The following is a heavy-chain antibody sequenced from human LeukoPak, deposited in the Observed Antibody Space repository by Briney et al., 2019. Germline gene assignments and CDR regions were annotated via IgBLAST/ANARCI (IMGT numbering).Heavy chain of an antibody. CDR3: ARGVYGSGSHFDY. CDR1: SGSISSVSYY. CDR2: IYTSGTT. V-gene: IGHV4-61*09. J-gene: IGHJ4*02. D-gene: IGHD3-10*01. Sequence: SETLSLTCTVSSGSISSVSYYWSWIREPAGKGLEWIGHIYTSGTTEYNPSLKSRVTVSIDTSRNQFSLKLSSVTAADTAVYYCARGVYGSGSHFDYWGQGTLVTVSS.